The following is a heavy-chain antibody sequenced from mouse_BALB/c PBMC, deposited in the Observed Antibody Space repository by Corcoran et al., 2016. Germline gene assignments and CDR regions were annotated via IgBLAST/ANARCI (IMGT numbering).Heavy chain of an antibody. CDR3: ARGGNYWYFDV. CDR1: GYTFTNYG. Sequence: QIQLVKSGPELKKPGGTVKISCKASGYTFTNYGMNWVKQAPGKGLKWRGWINTYTGEPTYADDFKGRFAFSLETTASTAYLQNNNLKNEYTATYFCARGGNYWYFDVCGAGTTVTVSS. D-gene: IGHD2-1*01. J-gene: IGHJ1*01. V-gene: IGHV9-3-1*01. CDR2: INTYTGEP.